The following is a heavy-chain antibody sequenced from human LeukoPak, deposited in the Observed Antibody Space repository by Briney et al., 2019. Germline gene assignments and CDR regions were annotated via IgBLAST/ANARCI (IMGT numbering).Heavy chain of an antibody. D-gene: IGHD2-15*01. J-gene: IGHJ5*02. CDR2: ISSSSSYI. CDR1: GFTFSSYS. Sequence: PGGSLRLSCAASGFTFSSYSVNWVRQAPGKGLEWVSSISSSSSYIYYADSVKGRFTISRDNAKNSLYLQMNSLRAEDTAVYYCARANHVGYCSGGSCYSGNNWFDPWGQGTLVTVSS. CDR3: ARANHVGYCSGGSCYSGNNWFDP. V-gene: IGHV3-21*01.